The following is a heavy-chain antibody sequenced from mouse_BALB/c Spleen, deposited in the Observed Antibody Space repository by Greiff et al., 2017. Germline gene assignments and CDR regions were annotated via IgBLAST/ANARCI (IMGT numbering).Heavy chain of an antibody. CDR1: GFSLTSYG. V-gene: IGHV2-2*02. Sequence: VKLQESGPGLVQPSQSLSITCTVSGFSLTSYGVHWVRQSPGKGLEWLGVIWSGGSTDYNAAFISRLSISKDNSKSQVFFKMNSLQANDTAIYYSARDLGLTAATDMDDWGQGTAGTGSS. D-gene: IGHD1-2*01. CDR3: ARDLGLTAATDMDD. J-gene: IGHJ4*01. CDR2: IWSGGST.